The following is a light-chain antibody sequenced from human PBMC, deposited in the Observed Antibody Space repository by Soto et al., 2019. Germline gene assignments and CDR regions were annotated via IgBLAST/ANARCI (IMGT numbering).Light chain of an antibody. CDR2: EVS. J-gene: IGLJ1*01. Sequence: QSALTQPASVSGSPGQSITISCTGTSSDVGGYNYVSWYQQHPGKAPKLMIYEVSNRPSGVSNRFSGPKSGNTASLTISGLQAEDEADYYCSSYTSSSTLGVFGTGTKLTVL. CDR3: SSYTSSSTLGV. V-gene: IGLV2-14*01. CDR1: SSDVGGYNY.